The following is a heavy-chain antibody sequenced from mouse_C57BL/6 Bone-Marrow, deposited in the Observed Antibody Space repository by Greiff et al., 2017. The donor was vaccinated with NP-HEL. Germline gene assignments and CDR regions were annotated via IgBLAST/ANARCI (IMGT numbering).Heavy chain of an antibody. CDR2: ISYDGSN. D-gene: IGHD3-3*01. Sequence: ESGPGLVKPSQSLSLTCSVTGYSITSGYYWNWIRQFPGNKLEWMGYISYDGSNNYNPSLKNRISITRDTSKNQFFLKLNSVTTEDTATYDCAGGGPRFDYWGQGTTLTVSS. J-gene: IGHJ2*01. CDR1: GYSITSGYY. CDR3: AGGGPRFDY. V-gene: IGHV3-6*01.